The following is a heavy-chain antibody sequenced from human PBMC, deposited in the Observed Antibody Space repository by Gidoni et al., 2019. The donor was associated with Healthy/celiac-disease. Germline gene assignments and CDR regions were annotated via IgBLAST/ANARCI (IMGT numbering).Heavy chain of an antibody. Sequence: QVQLQESGPGLVKPSETLSLTCTVSGGSISSYYWSWIRQPPGKGLEWIGYIYYSGSTNYNPSLKSRVTISVDTSKNQFSLKLSSVTAADTAVYYCARHVSGGLWFGELLYDYWGQGTLVTVSS. J-gene: IGHJ4*02. D-gene: IGHD3-10*01. V-gene: IGHV4-59*08. CDR2: IYYSGST. CDR1: GGSISSYY. CDR3: ARHVSGGLWFGELLYDY.